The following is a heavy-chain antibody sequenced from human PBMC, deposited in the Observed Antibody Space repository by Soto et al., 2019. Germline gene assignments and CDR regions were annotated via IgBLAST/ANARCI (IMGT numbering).Heavy chain of an antibody. Sequence: PGGSLRLSCAASGFTFSSYSMNWVRQAPGKGLEWVSYISSSSSTIYYADSVKGRFTISRDNAKNSLYLQMNSLRAEDTAVYYCASPYCSGGSCYLAVFDYWGQGTLVTVSS. CDR2: ISSSSSTI. V-gene: IGHV3-48*01. J-gene: IGHJ4*02. CDR3: ASPYCSGGSCYLAVFDY. CDR1: GFTFSSYS. D-gene: IGHD2-15*01.